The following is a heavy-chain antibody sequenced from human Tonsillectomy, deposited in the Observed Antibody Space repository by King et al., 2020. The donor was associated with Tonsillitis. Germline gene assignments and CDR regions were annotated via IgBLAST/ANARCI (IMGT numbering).Heavy chain of an antibody. V-gene: IGHV3-30*04. CDR3: ARETYYYDSSGYYVGDGIDY. Sequence: QLVQSGGGVVQPGRSLRLSCAASGFTFNNYAMHWVRQAPGKGLEWVAVISYDGSTKYYADSVKGRFTISRDNSKNTLYLQMNSLRAEYTAVYYCARETYYYDSSGYYVGDGIDYWGQGTLVTVSS. CDR1: GFTFNNYA. J-gene: IGHJ4*02. CDR2: ISYDGSTK. D-gene: IGHD3-22*01.